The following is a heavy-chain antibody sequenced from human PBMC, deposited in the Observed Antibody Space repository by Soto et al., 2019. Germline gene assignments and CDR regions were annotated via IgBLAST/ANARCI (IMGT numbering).Heavy chain of an antibody. CDR1: GYTFTSYG. CDR2: ISAYNGNT. Sequence: QVQLVQSGAEVKKPGASVKVSCKASGYTFTSYGISWVRQAPGQGLEWMGWISAYNGNTNYAQKLQGRVTMTTDTSTSTAYMELRSLRSGDTAVYYCARYSSSWYDYYYYGMDVWGQGTTVTVSS. V-gene: IGHV1-18*01. J-gene: IGHJ6*02. D-gene: IGHD6-13*01. CDR3: ARYSSSWYDYYYYGMDV.